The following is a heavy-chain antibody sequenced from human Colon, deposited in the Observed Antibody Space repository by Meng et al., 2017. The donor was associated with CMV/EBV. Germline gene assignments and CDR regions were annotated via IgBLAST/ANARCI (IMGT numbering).Heavy chain of an antibody. CDR3: ARERGGNIVATRLDFDL. CDR1: FTFKNYR. Sequence: FTFKNYRMKWVRQAPGKGLEWVSSISSASTYINYTDSVNGRFTISRDNAKNSLYLQMSSLRAEDTAIYYCARERGGNIVATRLDFDLWGRGTLVTVSS. D-gene: IGHD3-16*02. V-gene: IGHV3-21*01. CDR2: ISSASTYI. J-gene: IGHJ2*01.